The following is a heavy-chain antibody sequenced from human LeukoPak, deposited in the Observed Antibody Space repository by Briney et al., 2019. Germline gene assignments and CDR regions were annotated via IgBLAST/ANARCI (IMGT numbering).Heavy chain of an antibody. CDR2: IYYSGST. Sequence: SETLSLTCTVSGGSISSSSYYWGWIRQPPGKGLEWIGSIYYSGSTYYNPSLKSRVTISVDTSKNQFSLKLSSVTAADTAVYYCAASTLVGATTSWFDPWGQGNLVTVSS. CDR1: GGSISSSSYY. V-gene: IGHV4-39*01. D-gene: IGHD1-26*01. CDR3: AASTLVGATTSWFDP. J-gene: IGHJ5*02.